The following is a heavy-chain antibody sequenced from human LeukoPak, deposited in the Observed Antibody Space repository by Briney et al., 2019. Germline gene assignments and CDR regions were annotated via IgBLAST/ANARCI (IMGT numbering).Heavy chain of an antibody. V-gene: IGHV4-4*07. Sequence: PSETLSLTCTVSGGSISSYYWSWIRQPAGKGLEWIGRIYTSGSTNYNPSLKSRVTISVDTSKNQFSLKLSSVTAADTAVYYCACRTNWNSDAFDIWGQGTMVTVSS. CDR2: IYTSGST. J-gene: IGHJ3*02. D-gene: IGHD1-7*01. CDR1: GGSISSYY. CDR3: ACRTNWNSDAFDI.